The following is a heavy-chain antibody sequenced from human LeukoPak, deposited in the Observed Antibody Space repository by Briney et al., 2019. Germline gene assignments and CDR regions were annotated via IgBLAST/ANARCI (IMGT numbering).Heavy chain of an antibody. CDR2: FDPEDGET. J-gene: IGHJ4*02. CDR3: ARGSWFGEIFDY. CDR1: GYTLTELS. Sequence: ASVKVSCKVSGYTLTELSMHWVRQAPGKGLEWMGGFDPEDGETIYAQKFQGRVTMTRNTSISTAYMELSSLRSEDTAVYYCARGSWFGEIFDYWGQGTLVTVSS. V-gene: IGHV1-24*01. D-gene: IGHD3-10*01.